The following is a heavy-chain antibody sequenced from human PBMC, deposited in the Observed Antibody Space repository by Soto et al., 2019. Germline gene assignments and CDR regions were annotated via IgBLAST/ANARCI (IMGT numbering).Heavy chain of an antibody. CDR1: GYTFYDYA. CDR2: INAYNGNT. Sequence: QVQLVQSGADVKKPGASVNVSCKTSGYTFYDYAISWVRQAPGQGLEWMGWINAYNGNTNFAQKFQGRLTLTTDTSTSTAYMELRSLRSDDTAVYYFARRDVRWNERGWIDPWGQGTLVTVSS. D-gene: IGHD1-1*01. J-gene: IGHJ5*02. V-gene: IGHV1-18*01. CDR3: ARRDVRWNERGWIDP.